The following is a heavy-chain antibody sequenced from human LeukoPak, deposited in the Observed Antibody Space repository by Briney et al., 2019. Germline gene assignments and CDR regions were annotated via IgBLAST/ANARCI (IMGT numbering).Heavy chain of an antibody. CDR1: GFTFSSYS. J-gene: IGHJ4*02. Sequence: SGGSLRLSCAASGFTFSSYSMNWVRQAPGKGLEGVAVIWFDGSKRYYADSVKGRFTISRDDSKNTLYLQMNSLRVEDAAIYYCARDPGVTTFYFDYWGQGALVTVSS. CDR3: ARDPGVTTFYFDY. D-gene: IGHD4-17*01. V-gene: IGHV3-33*08. CDR2: IWFDGSKR.